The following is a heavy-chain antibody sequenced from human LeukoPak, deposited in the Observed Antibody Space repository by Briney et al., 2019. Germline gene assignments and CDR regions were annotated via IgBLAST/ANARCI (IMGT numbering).Heavy chain of an antibody. J-gene: IGHJ6*03. CDR1: GGSISSSSYY. Sequence: SETLSLTCTVSGGSISSSSYYWAWIRQSPGEGLQWIGSIFYTESVYYNPSLKSRVTITLDMSKNQFSLTVSSVTAADTALYYCASARFVNWIHVGYVDVWGKGTSITVSS. CDR3: ASARFVNWIHVGYVDV. V-gene: IGHV4-39*07. CDR2: IFYTESV. D-gene: IGHD5-18*01.